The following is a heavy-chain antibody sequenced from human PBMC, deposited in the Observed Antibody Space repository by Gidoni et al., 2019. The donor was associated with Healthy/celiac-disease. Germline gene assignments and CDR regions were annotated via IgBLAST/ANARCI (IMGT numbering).Heavy chain of an antibody. D-gene: IGHD2-2*01. Sequence: EVQLVESGGGLVKPGGSLRLSCAASGSTFSSYSMNWVRQAPGKGLEWVSSISSSSSYIYYADSVKGRFTISRDNAKNSLYLQMNSLRAEDTAVYYCARDMRPNYYGMDVWGKGTTVTVSS. V-gene: IGHV3-21*01. CDR2: ISSSSSYI. CDR3: ARDMRPNYYGMDV. J-gene: IGHJ6*04. CDR1: GSTFSSYS.